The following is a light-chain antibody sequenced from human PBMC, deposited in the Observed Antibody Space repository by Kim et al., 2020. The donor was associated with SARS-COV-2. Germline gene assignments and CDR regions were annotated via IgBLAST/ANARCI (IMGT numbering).Light chain of an antibody. Sequence: SPGDSATLSCRASQNVRNNYLAWYQPKPGQAPRLLISGASSRAPGIPDRFSGSASGTDFTLTISRLEPEDFAVYYCQQYGSSPRTFGQGTRVEIK. J-gene: IGKJ1*01. CDR3: QQYGSSPRT. V-gene: IGKV3-20*01. CDR1: QNVRNNY. CDR2: GAS.